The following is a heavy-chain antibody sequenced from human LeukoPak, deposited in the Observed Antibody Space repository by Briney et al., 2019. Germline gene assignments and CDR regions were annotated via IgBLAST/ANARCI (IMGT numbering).Heavy chain of an antibody. V-gene: IGHV3-23*01. J-gene: IGHJ4*02. CDR2: ISGSGGST. CDR1: GFTFSSYA. Sequence: PGGSLRLSCAASGFTFSSYAMSWVRQAPGKGLEWLSAISGSGGSTYYADSVKGRFTISRDNSKNTPYLQMNSLRAEDTAVYYCAKAPGATPCFDYWSEGSLVTV. CDR3: AKAPGATPCFDY. D-gene: IGHD1-26*01.